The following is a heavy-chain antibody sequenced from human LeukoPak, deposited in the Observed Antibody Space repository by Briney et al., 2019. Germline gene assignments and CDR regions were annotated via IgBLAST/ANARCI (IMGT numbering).Heavy chain of an antibody. V-gene: IGHV4-34*01. Sequence: SETLSLTCAVYGGSFSGYYWSWIRQSPGKGLECIGEINHSGSTNYNPSLKSRVTISVDTSKDQISLKLNSVTAADTAVYYCGRDSRGPDYWGQGTVVTVSS. CDR2: INHSGST. J-gene: IGHJ4*02. CDR1: GGSFSGYY. D-gene: IGHD3-22*01. CDR3: GRDSRGPDY.